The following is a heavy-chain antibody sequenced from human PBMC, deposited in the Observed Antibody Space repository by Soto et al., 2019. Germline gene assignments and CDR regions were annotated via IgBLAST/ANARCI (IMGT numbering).Heavy chain of an antibody. CDR3: ARGGIVAVPAALSSYHDYTNYRFDS. Sequence: QVQLAQSGADVRKPGSSVKVSCGASGGSFSDFAFSWVRQAPGQGLEWMAGIIPMFAASKYAQRFQDRVTITADESTNTVYLALSSLTADDTATYYCARGGIVAVPAALSSYHDYTNYRFDSWGQGTLVTVAS. CDR2: IIPMFAAS. D-gene: IGHD2-15*01. V-gene: IGHV1-69*01. J-gene: IGHJ4*02. CDR1: GGSFSDFA.